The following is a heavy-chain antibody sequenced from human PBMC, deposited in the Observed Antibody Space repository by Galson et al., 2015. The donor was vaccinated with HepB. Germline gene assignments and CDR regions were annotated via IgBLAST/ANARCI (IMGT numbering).Heavy chain of an antibody. D-gene: IGHD3-10*01. Sequence: SVKVSCKASGGTFKNYGFSWVRQAPGQGLEWMGGIMPMFGTANYAENFQGRVTISADESTSTVYMEMSSLTSEDAAIYYCARCGPGLPRYGEAFIYRYYYMAVWGTGTTVTVSS. J-gene: IGHJ6*03. CDR1: GGTFKNYG. CDR2: IMPMFGTA. V-gene: IGHV1-69*13. CDR3: ARCGPGLPRYGEAFIYRYYYMAV.